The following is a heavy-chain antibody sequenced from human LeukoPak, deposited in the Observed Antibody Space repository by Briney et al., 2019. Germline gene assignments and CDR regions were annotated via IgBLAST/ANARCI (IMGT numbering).Heavy chain of an antibody. Sequence: PSETLSLTCAVSGYSISTLANWGWIRQSPGKGLEWIGSVYCGGSTYYNPSLKSRVTISVDTSKNQFYLNLTSVTAADTAVYYCARGPYQLPFDYWGQGTLVTVSS. CDR1: GYSISTLAN. V-gene: IGHV4-38-2*01. CDR2: VYCGGST. J-gene: IGHJ4*02. CDR3: ARGPYQLPFDY. D-gene: IGHD2-2*01.